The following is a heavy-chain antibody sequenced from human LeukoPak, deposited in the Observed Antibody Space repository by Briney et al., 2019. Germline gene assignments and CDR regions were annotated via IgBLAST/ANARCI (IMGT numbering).Heavy chain of an antibody. V-gene: IGHV3-21*01. CDR3: ARAVAQMDYFDY. D-gene: IGHD6-19*01. Sequence: GGSLRLSCAASGFTFSSYSMNWVRQAPGKGLEWVSSISSSSSYIYYADSVKGRFTISRDNAKNSLYLQMNSLRAEDTAVYYCARAVAQMDYFDYWGQETLVTVSS. CDR1: GFTFSSYS. J-gene: IGHJ4*02. CDR2: ISSSSSYI.